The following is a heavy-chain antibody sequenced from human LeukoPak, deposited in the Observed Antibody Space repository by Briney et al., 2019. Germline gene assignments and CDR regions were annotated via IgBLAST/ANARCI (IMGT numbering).Heavy chain of an antibody. CDR2: IYYSGST. CDR3: ARGRYCSSTSCYISGQYYLDY. D-gene: IGHD2-2*02. J-gene: IGHJ4*02. V-gene: IGHV4-59*01. CDR1: GGSISSYY. Sequence: SETLSLTCTVSGGSISSYYWSWIRQPPGKGLEWIGYIYYSGSTNYNPSLKSRVTISVDTSKNQFSLKLGSVTAADTAVYYCARGRYCSSTSCYISGQYYLDYWGQGTLVTVSS.